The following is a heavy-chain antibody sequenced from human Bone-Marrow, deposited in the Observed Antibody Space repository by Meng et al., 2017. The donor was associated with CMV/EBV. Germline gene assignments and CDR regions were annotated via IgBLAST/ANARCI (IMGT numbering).Heavy chain of an antibody. D-gene: IGHD1-26*01. J-gene: IGHJ4*02. CDR1: GYTFTGYY. CDR2: INPNSGGT. Sequence: ASVKVSCKASGYTFTGYYMHWVRQAPGQGLEWMGWINPNSGGTNYAQKFQGRVTMTRDTSISTAYMELSRLRSDDTAVYYCARRSIVGATINYWGQGTLVTVSS. V-gene: IGHV1-2*02. CDR3: ARRSIVGATINY.